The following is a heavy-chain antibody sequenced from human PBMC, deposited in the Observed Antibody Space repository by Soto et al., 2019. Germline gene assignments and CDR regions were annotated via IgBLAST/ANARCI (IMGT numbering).Heavy chain of an antibody. CDR3: ARDGGFGASYFDC. CDR1: GGSVSSGSYS. J-gene: IGHJ4*02. V-gene: IGHV4-61*01. D-gene: IGHD3-10*01. Sequence: PSETLSLTCTVSGGSVSSGSYSWYWIRQPPGKGLEWIGYIYYSGSTNYNPSLESRVTISIDTSKNHFSLKMRSVTAADTAVYYCARDGGFGASYFDCWGQGALVTVSS. CDR2: IYYSGST.